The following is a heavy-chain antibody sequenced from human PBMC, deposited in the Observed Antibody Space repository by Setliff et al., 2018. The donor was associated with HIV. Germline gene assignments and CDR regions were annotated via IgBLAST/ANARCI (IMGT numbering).Heavy chain of an antibody. CDR1: GYTFTNYG. D-gene: IGHD6-13*01. CDR3: ARFSSSWPYYFDY. CDR2: ITADNGNT. Sequence: ASVKVSCKASGYTFTNYGITWVRQAPGQGLEWMGWITADNGNTNYAQRFKGRVTMTSATSTSTAYMELRSLRSDDTAVYYCARFSSSWPYYFDYWGQGMLVTVSS. J-gene: IGHJ4*02. V-gene: IGHV1-18*01.